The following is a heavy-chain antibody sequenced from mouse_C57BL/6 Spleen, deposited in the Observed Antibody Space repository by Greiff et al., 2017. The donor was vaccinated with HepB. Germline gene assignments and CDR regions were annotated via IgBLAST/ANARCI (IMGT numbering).Heavy chain of an antibody. Sequence: QVQLQQSGAELVKPGASVKISCKASGYAFSSYWMNWVKQRPGKGLEWIGQIYPGDGDTNYNGKFKGKATLTADKSSSTAYMQLSSLTSEDSAVYFCARLNYGNFYFDYWGQGTTLTVSS. CDR1: GYAFSSYW. CDR3: ARLNYGNFYFDY. J-gene: IGHJ2*01. V-gene: IGHV1-80*01. D-gene: IGHD2-1*01. CDR2: IYPGDGDT.